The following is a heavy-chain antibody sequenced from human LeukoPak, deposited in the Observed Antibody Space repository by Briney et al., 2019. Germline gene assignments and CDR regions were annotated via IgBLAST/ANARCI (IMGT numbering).Heavy chain of an antibody. CDR1: GYTFTGFY. V-gene: IGHV1-2*02. J-gene: IGHJ4*02. D-gene: IGHD5-18*01. Sequence: GVTVKVSCKASGYTFTGFYMHWLRQAPGHGLEWMGCINPYSGGTSYAQKFQGRVTMTRDTSFSTAYMDLNRLRADDTAVYYCESDAAMVTQKNPENFDYWGQGTLVTVSS. CDR3: ESDAAMVTQKNPENFDY. CDR2: INPYSGGT.